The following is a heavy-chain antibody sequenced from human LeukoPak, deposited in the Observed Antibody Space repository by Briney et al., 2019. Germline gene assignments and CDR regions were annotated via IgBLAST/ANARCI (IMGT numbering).Heavy chain of an antibody. CDR1: GYSISSTYY. J-gene: IGHJ5*02. CDR2: IYHSGST. CDR3: ARDRWGSWFDP. V-gene: IGHV4-38-2*02. D-gene: IGHD1-26*01. Sequence: SETLSLTCSVSGYSISSTYYWGWIRQPPGKGLEWIGSIYHSGSTYYNPSLKSRVTISVDTSKNQFSLKLSSVTAADTAVYYCARDRWGSWFDPWGQGTLVTVSS.